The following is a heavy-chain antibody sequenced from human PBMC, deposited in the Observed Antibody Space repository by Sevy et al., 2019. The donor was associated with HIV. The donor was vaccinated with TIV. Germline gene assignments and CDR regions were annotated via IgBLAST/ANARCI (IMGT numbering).Heavy chain of an antibody. CDR2: ISDRGGST. V-gene: IGHV3-23*01. J-gene: IGHJ6*02. CDR1: GFTFSIYA. D-gene: IGHD3-10*01. Sequence: GGSLRLSCAASGFTFSIYAMSWVRQAPGKGLEWVSAISDRGGSTYYADSVQGRFTISRDNSKNTLYLQMNSLRADDTAVYYCAKTGDNSMVRGAYYYYCMDVWGQGTTVTVSS. CDR3: AKTGDNSMVRGAYYYYCMDV.